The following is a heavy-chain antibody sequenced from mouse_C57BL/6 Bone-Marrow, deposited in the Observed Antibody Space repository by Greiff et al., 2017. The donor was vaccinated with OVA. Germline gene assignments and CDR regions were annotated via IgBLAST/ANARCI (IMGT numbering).Heavy chain of an antibody. CDR1: GFTFTDYY. V-gene: IGHV7-3*01. CDR2: IRNKANGYTT. J-gene: IGHJ4*01. CDR3: ARPTFYYYAMDY. D-gene: IGHD4-1*02. Sequence: EVQGVESGGGLVQPGGSLSLSCAASGFTFTDYYMSWVRQPPGKALEWLGFIRNKANGYTTEYSASVKGRFTISRDNSQSILYLQMNALRAEDSATYYCARPTFYYYAMDYWGQGTSVTVSS.